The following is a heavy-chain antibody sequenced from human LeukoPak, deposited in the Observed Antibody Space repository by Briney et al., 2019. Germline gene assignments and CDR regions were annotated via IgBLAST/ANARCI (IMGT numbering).Heavy chain of an antibody. CDR3: AKRTNWNDGYFDY. Sequence: GGSLRLSCAASGFTFSSYAMSWVRQAPGKGLEWVSAISGSGGSTYYAHSVKGRFTISRDNSKNTLYLQMNSLRAEDTAVYYCAKRTNWNDGYFDYWGQGTLVTVSS. CDR2: ISGSGGST. D-gene: IGHD1-1*01. V-gene: IGHV3-23*01. CDR1: GFTFSSYA. J-gene: IGHJ4*02.